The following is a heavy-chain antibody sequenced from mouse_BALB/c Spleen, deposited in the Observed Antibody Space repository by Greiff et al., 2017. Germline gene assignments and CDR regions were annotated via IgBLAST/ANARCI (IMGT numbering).Heavy chain of an antibody. V-gene: IGHV3-6*02. CDR2: ISYDGSN. Sequence: ESGPGLVKPSQSLSLTCSVTGYSITSGYYWNWIRQFPGNKLEWMGYISYDGSNNYNPSLKNRISITRDTSKNQFFLKLNSVTTEDTATYYCAREGSYYRYDRYAMDYWGQGTSVTVSS. CDR3: AREGSYYRYDRYAMDY. J-gene: IGHJ4*01. D-gene: IGHD2-14*01. CDR1: GYSITSGYY.